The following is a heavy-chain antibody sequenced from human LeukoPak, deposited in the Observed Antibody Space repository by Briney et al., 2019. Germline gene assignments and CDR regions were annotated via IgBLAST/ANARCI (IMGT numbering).Heavy chain of an antibody. Sequence: GGSLTLSCAASGFTVSSNYMSWVRQAPGKGLEWVSVIYSGGSTYYADSVKGRFTISRDNSKNTLYLQMNSLRAEDTAVYYCARDRSATFCDIWGQGTMVTVSS. CDR1: GFTVSSNY. D-gene: IGHD3-16*01. CDR2: IYSGGST. CDR3: ARDRSATFCDI. V-gene: IGHV3-66*02. J-gene: IGHJ3*02.